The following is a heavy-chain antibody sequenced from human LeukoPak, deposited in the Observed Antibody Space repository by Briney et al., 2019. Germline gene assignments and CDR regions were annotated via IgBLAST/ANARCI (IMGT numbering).Heavy chain of an antibody. CDR2: IIGNGGIT. J-gene: IGHJ6*02. V-gene: IGHV3-23*01. Sequence: GGSLRLSCAASGFTFSSYAMNWVRQAPGKGLEWVSGIIGNGGITFYADSVKGRFTISRDNSKNTLYLQMNSLRVEDTALYYCARGTSTYNHYGMDVWGQGTTVTVSS. D-gene: IGHD5/OR15-5a*01. CDR3: ARGTSTYNHYGMDV. CDR1: GFTFSSYA.